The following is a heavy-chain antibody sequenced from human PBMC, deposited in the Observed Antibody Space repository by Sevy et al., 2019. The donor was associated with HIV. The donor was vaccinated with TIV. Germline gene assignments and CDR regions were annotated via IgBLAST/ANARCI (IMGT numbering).Heavy chain of an antibody. J-gene: IGHJ4*02. CDR3: ARDRRVEYGGSDY. D-gene: IGHD3-10*01. Sequence: GGSLRLSCAVSGFTFSNHWMTWVRQAPGKGLEWVANIKKDGTDKLYVDSVMGRFSISRDNAKDLLYLQMNSLRVEDTAVYCCARDRRVEYGGSDYWGQGTLVTVSS. CDR2: IKKDGTDK. V-gene: IGHV3-7*03. CDR1: GFTFSNHW.